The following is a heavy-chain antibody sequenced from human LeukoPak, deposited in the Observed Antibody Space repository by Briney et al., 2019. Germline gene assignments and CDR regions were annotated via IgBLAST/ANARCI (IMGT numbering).Heavy chain of an antibody. Sequence: ASVKVSCRASGYTFTGYYMHWVRQAPGQGLEWMGWINPNSGGTNYAQKFQGRVTITADESTSTAYMELSSLRSEDTAVYYCARAAGDYYYDSSGYTFLYYWGQGTLVTVSS. J-gene: IGHJ4*02. D-gene: IGHD3-22*01. CDR3: ARAAGDYYYDSSGYTFLYY. CDR1: GYTFTGYY. CDR2: INPNSGGT. V-gene: IGHV1-2*02.